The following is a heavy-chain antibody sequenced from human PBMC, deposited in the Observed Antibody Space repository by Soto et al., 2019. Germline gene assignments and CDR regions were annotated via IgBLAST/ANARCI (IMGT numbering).Heavy chain of an antibody. CDR1: GYTFTSYG. Sequence: QVQLVQSGAEVKKPGASVKVSCKASGYTFTSYGISWVRQAPGQGLEWMGWISAYNGNTNYAQKLQGRVTMTTDTSTSTAYMELRSLRSDDTAVYYCARDRVLLTFTGVTFIMLRYYCMHVWGQGTTVTVSS. CDR2: ISAYNGNT. CDR3: ARDRVLLTFTGVTFIMLRYYCMHV. V-gene: IGHV1-18*01. J-gene: IGHJ6*02. D-gene: IGHD3-16*01.